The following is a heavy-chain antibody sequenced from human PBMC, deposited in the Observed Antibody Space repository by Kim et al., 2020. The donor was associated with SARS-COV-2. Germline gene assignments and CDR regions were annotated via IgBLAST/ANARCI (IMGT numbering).Heavy chain of an antibody. CDR2: FDPEDGET. CDR3: ATGGLTRGWFDP. J-gene: IGHJ5*02. Sequence: ASVKVSCKVSGYTLTELSMHWVRQAPGKGLEWMGGFDPEDGETIYAQKFQGRVTMTEDTSTDTAYMELSSLRSEDTAVYYCATGGLTRGWFDPWGQGNLVTVSS. CDR1: GYTLTELS. D-gene: IGHD3-10*01. V-gene: IGHV1-24*01.